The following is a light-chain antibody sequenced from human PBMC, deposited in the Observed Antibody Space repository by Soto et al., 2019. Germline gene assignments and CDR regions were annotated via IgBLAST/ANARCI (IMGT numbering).Light chain of an antibody. Sequence: ESVLTQSPCTLSLSPGEIAALSCSSSHRVSSSYLAWYQQKPGQAPRLLIYGASNRATGIPDRFSGSGSGTDFTLTISRLEPEDFAVYYCQQYGSSGTFGQGTKV. V-gene: IGKV3-20*01. CDR2: GAS. J-gene: IGKJ1*01. CDR3: QQYGSSGT. CDR1: HRVSSSY.